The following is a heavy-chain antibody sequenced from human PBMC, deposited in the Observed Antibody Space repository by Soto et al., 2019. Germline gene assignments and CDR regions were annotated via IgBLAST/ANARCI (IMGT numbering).Heavy chain of an antibody. D-gene: IGHD6-19*01. CDR2: INQDGTVT. CDR1: EFTFISSF. Sequence: GGSLRLSCVASEFTFISSFMGWVRQAPGKGLEWVANINQDGTVTYYVDSVEGRFTISRDNTKDSLYLQMNSLRGEDTAMYYCARYFRGSGRYFFDYWGQGTLVTVSS. V-gene: IGHV3-7*03. CDR3: ARYFRGSGRYFFDY. J-gene: IGHJ4*02.